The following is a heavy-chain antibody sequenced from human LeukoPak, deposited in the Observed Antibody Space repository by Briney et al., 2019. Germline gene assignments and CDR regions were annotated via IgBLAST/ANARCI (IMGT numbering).Heavy chain of an antibody. J-gene: IGHJ4*02. CDR2: IYYSGST. CDR3: VRHLGT. CDR1: GGSISSSYYY. Sequence: SETLSLTCTVSGGSISSSYYYWGWIRQPPGKGLEWIGSIYYSGSTYYNPSLKSRVTISVDTSKNQFSLKLRSVTAADTAVYYCVRHLGTWGQGTLVTVSS. V-gene: IGHV4-39*01. D-gene: IGHD1-26*01.